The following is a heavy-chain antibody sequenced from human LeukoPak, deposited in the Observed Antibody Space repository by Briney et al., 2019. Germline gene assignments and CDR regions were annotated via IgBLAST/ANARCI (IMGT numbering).Heavy chain of an antibody. CDR3: AKRGPIYSASPGNYFDY. D-gene: IGHD3-10*01. CDR1: GLSVSNKY. Sequence: GGSLRLSCAASGLSVSNKYMIWVRQAPGEGLEWVAVMYTGGNTDYADSMKGRFTISRDNSKNTLYLQMNSLRAEDTAIYYCAKRGPIYSASPGNYFDYWGQGTLVTVSS. V-gene: IGHV3-53*01. CDR2: MYTGGNT. J-gene: IGHJ4*02.